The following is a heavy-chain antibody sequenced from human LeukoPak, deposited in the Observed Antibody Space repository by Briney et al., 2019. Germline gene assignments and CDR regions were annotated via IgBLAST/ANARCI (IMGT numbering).Heavy chain of an antibody. CDR3: ARGYRMEWLFLFNWFDT. J-gene: IGHJ5*02. Sequence: GASVKVSCKASGYTFTSYAMHWVRQAPGQRLEWMGWINAGNGNTKYSQKFQGRVTITRDTSASTAYMELSSLRSEDTAVYYCARGYRMEWLFLFNWFDTWGQGTLVTVSS. CDR1: GYTFTSYA. CDR2: INAGNGNT. D-gene: IGHD3-3*01. V-gene: IGHV1-3*01.